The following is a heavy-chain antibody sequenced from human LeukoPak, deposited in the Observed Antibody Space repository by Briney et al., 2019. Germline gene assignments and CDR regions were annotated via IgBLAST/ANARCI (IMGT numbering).Heavy chain of an antibody. J-gene: IGHJ4*02. Sequence: GGSLRLSCAASGFTFSSYSMNWVRQAPGKGLEWVSSISSSSSYIYYADSVKGRFTISRDNAKKSLYLQMSSLTAEDTAVYYCARGRYDSSGYYALFDYWGQGTLVTVSS. D-gene: IGHD3-22*01. CDR1: GFTFSSYS. CDR2: ISSSSSYI. CDR3: ARGRYDSSGYYALFDY. V-gene: IGHV3-21*01.